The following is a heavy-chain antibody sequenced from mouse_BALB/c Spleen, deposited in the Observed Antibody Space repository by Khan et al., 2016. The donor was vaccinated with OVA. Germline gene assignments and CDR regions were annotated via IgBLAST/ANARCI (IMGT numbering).Heavy chain of an antibody. Sequence: VQLQESGPGLVAPSQSLSITCTISGFSLTNYGVHWVRQPPGKGLEWLVVIWSDGSTTYNSALKSRLTISKDNSTSKVFLKMNSLQTDDTAMYFGARQPYYHYNVMDYWGQGTSVTVSS. CDR2: IWSDGST. CDR1: GFSLTNYG. V-gene: IGHV2-6-1*01. D-gene: IGHD2-4*01. CDR3: ARQPYYHYNVMDY. J-gene: IGHJ4*01.